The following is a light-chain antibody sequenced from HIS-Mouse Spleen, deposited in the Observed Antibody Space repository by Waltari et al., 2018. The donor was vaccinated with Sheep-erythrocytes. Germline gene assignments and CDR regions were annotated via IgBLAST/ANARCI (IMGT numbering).Light chain of an antibody. CDR3: QAWDSSTAV. CDR2: QDS. Sequence: SYELTQPPSVSVSPGQTASITCSGDKSGDKYACWYQQKPGQSPVLVIYQDSKRPSGIPRRFSGSNSVNTATLTISGTQAMDEADYYCQAWDSSTAVFGGGTKLTVL. J-gene: IGLJ2*01. CDR1: KSGDKY. V-gene: IGLV3-1*01.